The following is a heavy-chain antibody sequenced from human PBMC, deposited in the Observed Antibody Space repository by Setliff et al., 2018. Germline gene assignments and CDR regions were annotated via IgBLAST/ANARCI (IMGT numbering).Heavy chain of an antibody. CDR2: IYPSDSDT. Sequence: GESLKISCKGSGYSFTSYWIGWVRQMPGKGLEWMGIIYPSDSDTRYSPSFQGQVTISADKSISTAYLQWSSLKASDTAMYYCAGHIAVAGTADAFDIWGQGTMVTVS. CDR1: GYSFTSYW. CDR3: AGHIAVAGTADAFDI. V-gene: IGHV5-51*01. D-gene: IGHD6-19*01. J-gene: IGHJ3*02.